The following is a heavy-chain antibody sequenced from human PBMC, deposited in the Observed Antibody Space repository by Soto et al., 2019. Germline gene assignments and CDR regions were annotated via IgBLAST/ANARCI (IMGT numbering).Heavy chain of an antibody. J-gene: IGHJ6*02. CDR1: GWSFSGYY. Sequence: TLSLTCGVYGWSFSGYYWSWIRQPPGKGLEWIGEINHSGSTNYNPSLKSRVTISVDTSKNQFSLKLSSVTAADTAVYYCARGTDRYGMDVWGQGTTVIVSS. V-gene: IGHV4-34*01. CDR3: ARGTDRYGMDV. CDR2: INHSGST.